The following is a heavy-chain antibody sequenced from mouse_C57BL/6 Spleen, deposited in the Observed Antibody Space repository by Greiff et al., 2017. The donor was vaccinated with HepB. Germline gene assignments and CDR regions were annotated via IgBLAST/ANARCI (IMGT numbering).Heavy chain of an antibody. CDR3: AKGSSYYFDY. J-gene: IGHJ2*01. D-gene: IGHD1-1*01. CDR2: IGPSDSET. V-gene: IGHV1-52*01. CDR1: GYTFTSYW. Sequence: QVQLQQPGAGLVRPGSSVKLSCTASGYTFTSYWVHWVQQRPIQGLEWIGNIGPSDSETHYNQKFKDKATLTVDKSSSTAYMQLSSLTAEDSAVYYCAKGSSYYFDYWGKGTTLTVSS.